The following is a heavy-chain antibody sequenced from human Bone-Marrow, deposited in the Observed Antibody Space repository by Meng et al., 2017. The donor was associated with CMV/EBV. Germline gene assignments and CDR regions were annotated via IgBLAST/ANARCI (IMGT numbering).Heavy chain of an antibody. CDR2: IRYDGSNK. V-gene: IGHV3-30*02. CDR1: GFTFSSYG. J-gene: IGHJ4*02. Sequence: GESLKISCAASGFTFSSYGMHWVRQAPGKGLEWVAFIRYDGSNKYYADSVKGRFPISRDNSKNTLYLQMNSLRAEDTAVYYCARDDYRGLLEWSPPDYWGQGTLVTVSS. CDR3: ARDDYRGLLEWSPPDY. D-gene: IGHD3-3*01.